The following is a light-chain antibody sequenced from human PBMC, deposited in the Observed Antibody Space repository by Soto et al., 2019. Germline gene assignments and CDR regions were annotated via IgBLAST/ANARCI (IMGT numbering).Light chain of an antibody. V-gene: IGKV1-5*03. CDR2: KAS. Sequence: DVQMTQSPFTLSASVGDRVTITCRASQSISNWLAWYQQKPGKAPKLLIYKASNLESGVPSRFSGSGSGTEFTLTIPSLQPNYFSTYYCEQYNSYSPWTCGQGTKVEIK. CDR3: EQYNSYSPWT. CDR1: QSISNW. J-gene: IGKJ1*01.